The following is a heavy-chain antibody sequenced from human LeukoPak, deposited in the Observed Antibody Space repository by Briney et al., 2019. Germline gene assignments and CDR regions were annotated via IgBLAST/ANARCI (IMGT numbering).Heavy chain of an antibody. CDR3: ASGFSSGYYYQTPPDY. J-gene: IGHJ4*02. V-gene: IGHV3-7*01. Sequence: GGSLRLSCAASGFTFSSYWMSWVRQAPGKGLEWVANIKQDGSEKYYVDSVKGRFTISRDNAKNSLYLQMNSLRAGDTAVYYCASGFSSGYYYQTPPDYWGQGTLVTVSS. CDR1: GFTFSSYW. CDR2: IKQDGSEK. D-gene: IGHD3-22*01.